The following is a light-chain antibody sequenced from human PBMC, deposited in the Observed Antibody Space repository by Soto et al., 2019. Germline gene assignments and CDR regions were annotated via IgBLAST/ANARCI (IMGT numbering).Light chain of an antibody. CDR1: QSLLDSSNNKNY. J-gene: IGKJ2*01. Sequence: DIVMTQSPESLAVSPGERATINCKSSQSLLDSSNNKNYLAWYQQKPGQSPRLLIYWASTRHSGVPGRFTGSGSGTDFTLTISGLQAEDVAVYYCQQYDGTPYTFGQGTKLEMK. V-gene: IGKV4-1*01. CDR3: QQYDGTPYT. CDR2: WAS.